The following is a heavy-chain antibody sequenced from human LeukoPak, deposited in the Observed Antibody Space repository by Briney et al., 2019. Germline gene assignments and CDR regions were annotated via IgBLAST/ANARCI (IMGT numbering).Heavy chain of an antibody. V-gene: IGHV3-7*01. Sequence: PGGSLRLSCAASGFILSDYWVSWVRQAPGKGPEWVANINHGGSETYYGDSVTGRFTISRDNDENAVFLQMNNLRDDDTAVYYCVRWARSFELWGQGALVIVSS. D-gene: IGHD3-10*01. CDR2: INHGGSET. J-gene: IGHJ4*02. CDR1: GFILSDYW. CDR3: VRWARSFEL.